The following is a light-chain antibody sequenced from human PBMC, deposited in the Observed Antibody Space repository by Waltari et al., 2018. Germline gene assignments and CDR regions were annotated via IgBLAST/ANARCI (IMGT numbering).Light chain of an antibody. Sequence: QSALTQPRSVSGSPGQSVTISCTGTSSDVGGYNYVSWYQHHPGKALNCMIYDVTRGPSVVPDRFPGSKSGNTASLTISGLQAEDEAYYYGGSYAGSYSWVFGGGTKVTVL. J-gene: IGLJ3*02. CDR2: DVT. CDR1: SSDVGGYNY. CDR3: GSYAGSYSWV. V-gene: IGLV2-11*01.